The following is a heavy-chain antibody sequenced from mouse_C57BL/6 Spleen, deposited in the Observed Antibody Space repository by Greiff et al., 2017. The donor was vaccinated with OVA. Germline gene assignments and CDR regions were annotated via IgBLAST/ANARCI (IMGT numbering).Heavy chain of an antibody. J-gene: IGHJ3*01. CDR2: IWGDGST. Sequence: QVQLQQSGPGLVAPSQSLSITCTVSGFSLTSYGVSWVRQPPGKGLEWLGVIWGDGSTNYHSALISRLSISKDNSKSQVFLKLNRLQTDDTATYYCAKPITTGVVLWFAYWGQGTLVTVSA. D-gene: IGHD1-1*01. CDR3: AKPITTGVVLWFAY. CDR1: GFSLTSYG. V-gene: IGHV2-3*01.